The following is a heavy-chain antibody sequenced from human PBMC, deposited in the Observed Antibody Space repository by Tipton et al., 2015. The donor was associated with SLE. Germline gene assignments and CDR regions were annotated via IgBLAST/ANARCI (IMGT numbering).Heavy chain of an antibody. V-gene: IGHV4-39*02. J-gene: IGHJ4*02. D-gene: IGHD3-16*01. CDR3: ARDFTWYFDY. CDR2: IYYSGST. Sequence: TLSLTCTVSGGSISSSSYYWGWIRQPPGKGLAWIGSIYYSGSTYYNPSLKSRVTISVDTSKNQFSLKLSSVTAADTAVYYCARDFTWYFDYWGQGTLVTVSS. CDR1: GGSISSSSYY.